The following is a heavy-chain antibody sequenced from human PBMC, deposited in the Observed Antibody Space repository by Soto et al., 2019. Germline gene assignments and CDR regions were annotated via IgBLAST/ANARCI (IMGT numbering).Heavy chain of an antibody. CDR1: GGTFSSYT. D-gene: IGHD5-12*01. V-gene: IGHV1-69*02. Sequence: QVQLVQSGAAVKKPGSSVKVSCKASGGTFSSYTISWVRQAPGQGLEWMGRIIPILGIANYAQKFQGRVTITADKSTSTAYMELSSLRSEDTAVYYCAIPPGVATTTLDYWGQGTLVTVSS. CDR3: AIPPGVATTTLDY. CDR2: IIPILGIA. J-gene: IGHJ4*02.